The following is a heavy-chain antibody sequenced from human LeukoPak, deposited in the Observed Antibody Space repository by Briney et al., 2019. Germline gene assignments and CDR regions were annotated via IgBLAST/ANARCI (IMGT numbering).Heavy chain of an antibody. CDR1: GGYLSGYY. D-gene: IGHD6-19*01. V-gene: IGHV4-34*01. Sequence: AEPVSLPCAVYGGYLSGYYWSWIREPPGKGLEWFGEFNHSGSTNYNPSLKSRVTISVDTSKKQFSLKLSSVTAADTAVYYCARLAKWSSGWYGDYYYYYMDVWGKGTTVTISS. CDR3: ARLAKWSSGWYGDYYYYYMDV. J-gene: IGHJ6*03. CDR2: FNHSGST.